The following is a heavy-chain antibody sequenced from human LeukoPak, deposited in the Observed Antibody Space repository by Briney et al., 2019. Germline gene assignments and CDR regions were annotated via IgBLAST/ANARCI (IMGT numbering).Heavy chain of an antibody. V-gene: IGHV4-34*01. D-gene: IGHD5-18*01. CDR3: ARGGDGYTYDAFDI. J-gene: IGHJ3*02. CDR1: RGSFSGYY. Sequence: SETLSLTCAVYRGSFSGYYWSWLRQPPGKGLEWIGEINHSGSTNYNPSLKSRVTISVDTSKNQFSLKLSSVTAADTAVYYCARGGDGYTYDAFDIWGQGTMVTVSS. CDR2: INHSGST.